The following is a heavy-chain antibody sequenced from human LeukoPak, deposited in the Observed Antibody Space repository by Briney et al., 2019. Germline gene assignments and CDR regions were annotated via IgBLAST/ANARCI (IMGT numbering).Heavy chain of an antibody. CDR3: AKDVSFDY. CDR1: GFTFSSYA. CDR2: ISYDGSNK. J-gene: IGHJ4*02. V-gene: IGHV3-30*04. Sequence: GGSLRLSCAASGFTFSSYAMHWVRQAPGKGLEWVAVISYDGSNKYYADSVKGRFTISRDNSKNTLYLQMNSLRAEDTAVYYCAKDVSFDYWGQGTLVTVSS.